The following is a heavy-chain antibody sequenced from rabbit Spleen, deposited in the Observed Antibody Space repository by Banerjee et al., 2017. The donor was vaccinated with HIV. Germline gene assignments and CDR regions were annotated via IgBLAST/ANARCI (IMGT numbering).Heavy chain of an antibody. CDR3: ARNYVNAFDP. CDR2: INIVTGKS. CDR1: GLDFSSSYW. D-gene: IGHD1-1*01. Sequence: QEQLVESGGGLVKPGASLTLTCTASGLDFSSSYWICWVRQAPGKGLEWIACINIVTGKSVYARWAKGRFTMSRTSSTTVTLQMTSLTAADTATYFCARNYVNAFDPWGQGTLVTVS. J-gene: IGHJ2*01. V-gene: IGHV1S45*01.